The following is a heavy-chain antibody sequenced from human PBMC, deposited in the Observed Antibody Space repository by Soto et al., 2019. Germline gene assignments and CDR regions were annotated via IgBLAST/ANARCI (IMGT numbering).Heavy chain of an antibody. CDR2: INHSGST. J-gene: IGHJ6*02. V-gene: IGHV4-34*01. CDR1: GGSFSGYY. Sequence: QVQLQQWGAGLLKPSETLSLTCAVYGGSFSGYYWSWIRQPPGKGLEWIGEINHSGSTNYNPSLKSRVTNSVDTSKNQFSLKLSSVTAADTAVYYCARDTINIITMVRGVIGPGYYYGMDVWGQGTTVTVSS. D-gene: IGHD3-10*01. CDR3: ARDTINIITMVRGVIGPGYYYGMDV.